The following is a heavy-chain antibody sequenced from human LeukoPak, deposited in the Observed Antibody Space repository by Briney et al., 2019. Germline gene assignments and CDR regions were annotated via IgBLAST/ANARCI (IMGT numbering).Heavy chain of an antibody. CDR2: INPNSGGT. Sequence: ASVKVSCKASGYTFTGYYMHWVRQAPGQGLEWMGWINPNSGGTNYAQKFQGRVTMTRDTSISTAYMELSRLRSDDTAVYYCARGRKYFDWLLDYWGQGTLVTVSS. CDR3: ARGRKYFDWLLDY. CDR1: GYTFTGYY. D-gene: IGHD3-9*01. J-gene: IGHJ4*02. V-gene: IGHV1-2*02.